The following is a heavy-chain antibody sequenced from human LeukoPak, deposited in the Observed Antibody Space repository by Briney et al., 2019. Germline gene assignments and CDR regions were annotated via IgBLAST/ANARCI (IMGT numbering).Heavy chain of an antibody. J-gene: IGHJ4*02. Sequence: GGSLRLSCAPSGFTFSSYWMHWVRQAPGKGLVWVSRISTDGSSTTYADSVKGRFTISRDNSKNTLYLQMNSLRAEDTAAYHCAKGRNEDGDAALNYWGQGTLVTVSS. V-gene: IGHV3-74*01. D-gene: IGHD4-17*01. CDR3: AKGRNEDGDAALNY. CDR1: GFTFSSYW. CDR2: ISTDGSST.